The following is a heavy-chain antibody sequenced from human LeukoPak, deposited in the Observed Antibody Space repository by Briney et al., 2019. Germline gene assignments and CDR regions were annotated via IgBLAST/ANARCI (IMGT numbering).Heavy chain of an antibody. CDR1: GFTFSSYA. J-gene: IGHJ4*02. Sequence: GGSLRLSCAASGFTFSSYAMSWVRQAPGKGLEWVSAISGSGGSTYYADSVKGRFTISRDNSKNTLYLQMNSLRAEDTAVYYYAKDRRYCSSTSCYTAPIGYWGQGTLVTVSS. CDR2: ISGSGGST. CDR3: AKDRRYCSSTSCYTAPIGY. D-gene: IGHD2-2*02. V-gene: IGHV3-23*01.